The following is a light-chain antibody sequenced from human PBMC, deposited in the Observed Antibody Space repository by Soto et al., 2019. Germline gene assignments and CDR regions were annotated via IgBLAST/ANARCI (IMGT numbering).Light chain of an antibody. CDR2: GAS. CDR1: QGISTS. Sequence: DIQMTQSPSSLSASVGDKVSITCRASQGISTSLNWYQHKPGKAPNLLIYGASSSQSGVPSRFSGSGSGTDFTLTITCLQPEDFATYYCQQSYSSPPTFGQGTKLEI. V-gene: IGKV1-39*01. J-gene: IGKJ2*01. CDR3: QQSYSSPPT.